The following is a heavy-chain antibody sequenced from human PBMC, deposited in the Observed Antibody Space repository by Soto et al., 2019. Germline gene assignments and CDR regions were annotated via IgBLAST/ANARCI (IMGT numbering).Heavy chain of an antibody. CDR3: HGYGH. CDR1: GFTVSSTNY. Sequence: PGGSLRLSCVVSGFTVSSTNYMSWVRQAPGKGLEWVSVIYSGGTTYYADSVKGRFTISRDNSKNTLYLQMNSLRAEDTAVYYCHGYGHWGQGTLVTVPS. D-gene: IGHD5-12*01. CDR2: IYSGGTT. V-gene: IGHV3-53*01. J-gene: IGHJ4*02.